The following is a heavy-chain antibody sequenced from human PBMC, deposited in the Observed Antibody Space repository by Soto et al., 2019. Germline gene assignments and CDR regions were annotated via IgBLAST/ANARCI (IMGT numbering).Heavy chain of an antibody. Sequence: QVQLVESGGDMVQAGTSLRLSCTGSGFTFNSLSLHWVRQGPDKGLEWVAVVSFDGKVTYYADSVKGRLTVARDNSKNTICLQANGLRAEDTAVYYCAREPYGDSKYFDYWGQGTPVTVSS. V-gene: IGHV3-30*04. J-gene: IGHJ4*02. D-gene: IGHD2-21*02. CDR2: VSFDGKVT. CDR3: AREPYGDSKYFDY. CDR1: GFTFNSLS.